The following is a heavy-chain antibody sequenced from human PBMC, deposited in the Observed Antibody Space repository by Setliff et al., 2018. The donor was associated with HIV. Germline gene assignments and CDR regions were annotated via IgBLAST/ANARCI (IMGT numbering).Heavy chain of an antibody. V-gene: IGHV3-15*01. D-gene: IGHD2-15*01. CDR2: IKKKGDGGNT. CDR1: GFIFSNAR. CDR3: ARSGGDCSGISCYSLWFDP. Sequence: GSLRLSCAASGFIFSNARMNWVRQVPGKGLEWVGHIKKKGDGGNTYYADSVKGRFTISRDNSNNMLFLQMNSLRTEDTAVYYCARSGGDCSGISCYSLWFDPWGHGTLVTVSS. J-gene: IGHJ5*02.